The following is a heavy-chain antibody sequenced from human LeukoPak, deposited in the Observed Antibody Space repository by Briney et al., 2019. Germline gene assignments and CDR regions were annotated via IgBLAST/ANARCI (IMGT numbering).Heavy chain of an antibody. D-gene: IGHD3-22*01. CDR3: ARDFYDSSRYSWWFDP. Sequence: PGGSLRLSCAASGFTFSSYSMNWVRQAPGKGLEWVSSISTSSSYIYYADSVEGRFTISRDNAKNSLYLQMNSLRAEDTAVYYCARDFYDSSRYSWWFDPWGQGTLVTVSS. CDR1: GFTFSSYS. V-gene: IGHV3-21*01. J-gene: IGHJ5*02. CDR2: ISTSSSYI.